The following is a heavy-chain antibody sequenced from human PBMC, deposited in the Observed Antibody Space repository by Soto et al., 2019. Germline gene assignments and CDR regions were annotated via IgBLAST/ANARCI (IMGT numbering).Heavy chain of an antibody. J-gene: IGHJ4*02. D-gene: IGHD2-2*01. V-gene: IGHV3-23*01. CDR2: ISGSGGST. CDR1: GFTFSSYA. Sequence: PGGSLRLSCAASGFTFSSYAMSWVRQAPGKGLEWVSAISGSGGSTYYADSVKGRFTISRDNSKNTLYLQMNSLRAEDTAVYYCAKTRGLYCSSTSRNQFDYWGQGTLVTVSS. CDR3: AKTRGLYCSSTSRNQFDY.